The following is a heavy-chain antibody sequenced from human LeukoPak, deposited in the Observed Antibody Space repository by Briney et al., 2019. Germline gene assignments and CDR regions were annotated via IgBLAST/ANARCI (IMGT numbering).Heavy chain of an antibody. CDR3: AKDNAYYYADY. CDR1: GFTFSSYG. V-gene: IGHV3-30*02. Sequence: GGSLRLSCAASGFTFSSYGIHWVRQAPGKGLEWVTFIGYDGRNKYYADSVKGRFTISRDNSKNTLYLQMNSLRPEDTAVYYCAKDNAYYYADYWGQGTLVTVSS. D-gene: IGHD3-10*01. J-gene: IGHJ4*02. CDR2: IGYDGRNK.